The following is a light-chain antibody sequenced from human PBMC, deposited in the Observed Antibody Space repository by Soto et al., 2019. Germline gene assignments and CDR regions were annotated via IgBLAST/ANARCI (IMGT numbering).Light chain of an antibody. V-gene: IGKV3-20*01. J-gene: IGKJ5*01. CDR1: QSVSSSY. Sequence: EIVLTQSPGTLSLSPGERATLSCRASQSVSSSYLAWYQQKPCQAHRLLIYGASSRATGIPDRFSGSGSGTDFTLTISRLEPEDFAVYYCQQYNNWPTITFGQGTRLEIK. CDR2: GAS. CDR3: QQYNNWPTIT.